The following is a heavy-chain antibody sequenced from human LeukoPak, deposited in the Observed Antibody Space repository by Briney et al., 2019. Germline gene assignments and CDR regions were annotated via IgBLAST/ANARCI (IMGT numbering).Heavy chain of an antibody. CDR3: ATSESQTKFDY. D-gene: IGHD1/OR15-1a*01. V-gene: IGHV5-51*01. CDR1: GYSFTTYW. Sequence: GESLKISCKGSGYSFTTYWIGWVRQMPGKGLEWIGIIFPGDSDTTYSPSLQGQVTISADKSINTAYLQWSSLRASDTTMYYCATSESQTKFDYWGQGTLVTVSS. CDR2: IFPGDSDT. J-gene: IGHJ4*02.